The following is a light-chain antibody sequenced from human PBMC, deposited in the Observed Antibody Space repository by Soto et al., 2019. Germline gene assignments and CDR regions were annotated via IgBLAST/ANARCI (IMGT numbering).Light chain of an antibody. CDR3: QQYNSYMYT. CDR1: QSISSW. V-gene: IGKV1-5*03. J-gene: IGKJ2*01. CDR2: KAS. Sequence: DIQMTQSPSTLSASVGDRVTITCRASQSISSWLAWYQQKPGKAPKLLIYKASSLESGVPSRFSGSGSGTEFTLTISSLQPDDFATYYFQQYNSYMYTFGHGTKLEIK.